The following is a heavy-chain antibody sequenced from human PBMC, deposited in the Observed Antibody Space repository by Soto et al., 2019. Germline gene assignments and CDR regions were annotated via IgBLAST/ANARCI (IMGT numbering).Heavy chain of an antibody. J-gene: IGHJ5*02. D-gene: IGHD2-15*01. Sequence: QVQLQQWGAGLLKPSESLSLTCAVYGGSFSGYYWSWIRQPPGKGLEWIGEINHSGSTNYNPSLKSRVTISVDTSKNQFSLKLSSVTAADTAVYYCARGGYCSGGSCYRGAIDPWGQGTLVTVSS. CDR3: ARGGYCSGGSCYRGAIDP. CDR2: INHSGST. V-gene: IGHV4-34*01. CDR1: GGSFSGYY.